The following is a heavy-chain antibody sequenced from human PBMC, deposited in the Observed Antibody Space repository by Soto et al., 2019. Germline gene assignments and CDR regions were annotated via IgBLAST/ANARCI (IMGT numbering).Heavy chain of an antibody. CDR2: IYYNGST. CDR3: ARFYYEPRRYYLDY. V-gene: IGHV4-30-4*01. CDR1: GGSISSGDYY. Sequence: PSETLSLTCTVSGGSISSGDYYWSWIRQPPGKGLEWIGYIYYNGSTYYNPSLKSRVTISVDTSKNQFSLKLSSVTAADTAVYYCARFYYEPRRYYLDYWGQGTLVTVSS. J-gene: IGHJ4*02. D-gene: IGHD3-22*01.